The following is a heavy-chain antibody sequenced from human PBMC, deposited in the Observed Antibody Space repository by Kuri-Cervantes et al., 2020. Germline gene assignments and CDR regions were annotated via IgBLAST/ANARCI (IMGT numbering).Heavy chain of an antibody. J-gene: IGHJ4*02. CDR1: GGTFSSYA. CDR3: AKDRYPRDPMILVVLTTIFFDY. V-gene: IGHV1-69*05. CDR2: IIPLFGTA. Sequence: SVKVSFKASGGTFSSYAISWVRQAPGQGLEWMGGIIPLFGTANYAQKFQGRVTITTDESTSKAYMKLSSLRSDDTAVYYCAKDRYPRDPMILVVLTTIFFDYWGQGSLVTVSS. D-gene: IGHD3-22*01.